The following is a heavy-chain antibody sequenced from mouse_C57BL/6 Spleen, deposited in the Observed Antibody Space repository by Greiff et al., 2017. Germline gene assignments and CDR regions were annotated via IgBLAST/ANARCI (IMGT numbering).Heavy chain of an antibody. Sequence: EVMLVESGGGLVKPGGSLKLSCAASGFTFSSYTMSWVRQTPEKRLEWVATISGGGGNTYYPDSVKGRFTISRDNAKNTLYLQRSSLRSEDTALYYCARHRGSSLYYAMDYWGQGTSVTVSS. CDR2: ISGGGGNT. CDR1: GFTFSSYT. D-gene: IGHD1-1*01. CDR3: ARHRGSSLYYAMDY. V-gene: IGHV5-9*01. J-gene: IGHJ4*01.